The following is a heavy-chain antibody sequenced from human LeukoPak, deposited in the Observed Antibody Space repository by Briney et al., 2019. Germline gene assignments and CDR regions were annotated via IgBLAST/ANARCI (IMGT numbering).Heavy chain of an antibody. CDR2: ISSSGTTI. V-gene: IGHV3-48*03. J-gene: IGHJ4*02. Sequence: PGGSLRLSCAASGFTFSSYSMNWVRLAPGKGLEWVSYISSSGTTIYYADSVKGRFTISRDNAKNSLYLQMNSLRAEDTAVYYCAREGQKWFPPFDFWGQGTLVTVSS. CDR1: GFTFSSYS. D-gene: IGHD2-8*01. CDR3: AREGQKWFPPFDF.